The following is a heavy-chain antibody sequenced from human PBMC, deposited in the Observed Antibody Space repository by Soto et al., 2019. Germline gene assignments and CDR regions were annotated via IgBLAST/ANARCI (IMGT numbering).Heavy chain of an antibody. CDR1: GFTFSSYA. CDR3: ARGDPFAYSGYDAFDY. Sequence: QVQLVESGGGVVQPGRSLRLSCAASGFTFSSYAMHWVRQAPGKGLEWVAVISYDGSNKYYADSVKGRFTISRDNSKNTLYLQMNSLRAEDTALYYCARGDPFAYSGYDAFDYWCQGTLVTVSS. D-gene: IGHD5-12*01. CDR2: ISYDGSNK. J-gene: IGHJ4*02. V-gene: IGHV3-30-3*01.